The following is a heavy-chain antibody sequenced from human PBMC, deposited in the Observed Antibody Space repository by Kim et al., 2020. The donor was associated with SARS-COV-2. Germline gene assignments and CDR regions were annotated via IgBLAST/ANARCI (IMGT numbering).Heavy chain of an antibody. CDR1: GFTFSSYG. Sequence: GGSLRLSCAASGFTFSSYGMHWVRQAPGKGLEWVAVISYDGSNKYYADSVKGRFTISRDNSKNTLYLQMNSLRAEDTAVYYCAKDFNDFWSGYDYYGIDVWGQGTTVTVSS. CDR3: AKDFNDFWSGYDYYGIDV. D-gene: IGHD3-3*01. CDR2: ISYDGSNK. V-gene: IGHV3-30*18. J-gene: IGHJ6*02.